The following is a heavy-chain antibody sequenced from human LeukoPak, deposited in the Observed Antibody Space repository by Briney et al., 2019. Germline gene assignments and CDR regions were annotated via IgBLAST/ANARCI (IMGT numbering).Heavy chain of an antibody. CDR3: ARQGELAIDY. D-gene: IGHD1-26*01. CDR2: MYYTGST. V-gene: IGHV4-59*01. CDR1: GGSISSDY. Sequence: KPSETLSVTCSVSGGSISSDYWAWIRQPPGKGLEWIGYMYYTGSTNYNPSLKSRVTILLATSKNQFSLKLSSVTAADTAVYYCARQGELAIDYWGQGTLVTVSS. J-gene: IGHJ4*02.